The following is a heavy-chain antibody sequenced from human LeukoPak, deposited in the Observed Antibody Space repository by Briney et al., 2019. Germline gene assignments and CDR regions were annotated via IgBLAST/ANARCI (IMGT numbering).Heavy chain of an antibody. CDR3: ARGAHIADRRAPNYYGIDV. V-gene: IGHV1-2*02. CDR1: GYTFTDYY. Sequence: ASVKVSCKTSGYTFTDYYLHWVRQAPGQGLEWMGWINPNSGGTSYVQRFQGRVTMARDTSINTAYMELGRLRSDDTAVYYCARGAHIADRRAPNYYGIDVWGQGTTVTVSS. CDR2: INPNSGGT. D-gene: IGHD6-6*01. J-gene: IGHJ6*02.